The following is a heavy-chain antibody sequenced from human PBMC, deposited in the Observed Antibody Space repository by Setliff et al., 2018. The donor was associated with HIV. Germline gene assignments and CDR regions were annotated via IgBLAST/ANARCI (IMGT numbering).Heavy chain of an antibody. CDR1: GITFSRSA. J-gene: IGHJ3*02. CDR2: ISGSGDDT. CDR3: AKVLDIATTGRRLGVLDI. D-gene: IGHD6-13*01. Sequence: ETLSLSCAASGITFSRSAMSWVRQAPGKGLEWVSGISGSGDDTYYADSVKGRFTISRDNSKNTLYLQMNSLRVEDTALYYCAKVLDIATTGRRLGVLDIWGQGTMVTVSS. V-gene: IGHV3-23*01.